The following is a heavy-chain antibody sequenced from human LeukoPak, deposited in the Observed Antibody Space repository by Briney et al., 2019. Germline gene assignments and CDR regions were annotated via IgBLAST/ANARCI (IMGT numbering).Heavy chain of an antibody. CDR1: GGSISSYY. D-gene: IGHD2-15*01. V-gene: IGHV4-4*07. J-gene: IGHJ4*02. CDR2: IYTSGST. Sequence: SETLPLTCTVSGGSISSYYWSWIRQPAGKGLEWIGRIYTSGSTNYNPSHKSRVTISVDTSKNQFSLKLSSVTAADTAVYYCARQGGYCSGGSCYPDYWGQGTLVTVSS. CDR3: ARQGGYCSGGSCYPDY.